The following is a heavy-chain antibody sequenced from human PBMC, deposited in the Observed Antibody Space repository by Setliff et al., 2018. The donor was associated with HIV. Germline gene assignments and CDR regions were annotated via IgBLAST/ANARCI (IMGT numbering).Heavy chain of an antibody. CDR1: GFTFTSYW. V-gene: IGHV3-7*01. CDR2: IKTDGSEK. CDR3: ARDHVVNGFDV. J-gene: IGHJ3*01. D-gene: IGHD1-1*01. Sequence: PGESLKISCAASGFTFTSYWMIWVRQAPGKGPEWVANIKTDGSEKFYVDSVKGRFTISRDNAKNSLYLQVNSLRVEDTAVYFCARDHVVNGFDVWGQGTMVTVSS.